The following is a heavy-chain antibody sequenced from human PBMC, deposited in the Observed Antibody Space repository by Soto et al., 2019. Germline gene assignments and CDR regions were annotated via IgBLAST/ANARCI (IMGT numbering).Heavy chain of an antibody. CDR2: TYYRSKWYN. CDR3: ARAAELELDYYYGMDV. J-gene: IGHJ6*02. Sequence: SQTLSLTCAISGDSVSSNSAAWNWIRQSPSRGLEWLGRTYYRSKWYNDYAVSVKSRITINPDTSKNQFSLQLNSVTPEDTAVYYCARAAELELDYYYGMDVWGQGTTFTVSS. V-gene: IGHV6-1*01. D-gene: IGHD1-7*01. CDR1: GDSVSSNSAA.